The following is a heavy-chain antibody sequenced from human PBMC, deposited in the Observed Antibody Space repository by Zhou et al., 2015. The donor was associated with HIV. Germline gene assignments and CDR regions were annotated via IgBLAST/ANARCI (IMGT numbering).Heavy chain of an antibody. J-gene: IGHJ6*02. CDR2: IASDGNVI. D-gene: IGHD2-15*01. V-gene: IGHV3-11*01. CDR1: GFKFSDYY. CDR3: AKDVSTGYQYGLDV. Sequence: QVQLVESGGDLVKPGGSLRLSCAASGFKFSDYYIAWIRQAPGKGLEWISYIASDGNVIYYSDSVKGRFTISRDDAKNSLYLQMNSLRPEDTALYYCAKDVSTGYQYGLDVWGQGTTVTVSS.